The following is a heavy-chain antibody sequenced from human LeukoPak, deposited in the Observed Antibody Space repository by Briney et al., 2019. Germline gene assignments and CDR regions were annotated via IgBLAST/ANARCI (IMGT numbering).Heavy chain of an antibody. J-gene: IGHJ4*02. V-gene: IGHV3-23*01. CDR2: ISGSGGST. D-gene: IGHD3-22*01. CDR3: AKAGDNYYDSSGYYYPDY. CDR1: GFIFSSYA. Sequence: QPGGSLRLSCAASGFIFSSYAMSWVRQAPGKGLEWVSAISGSGGSTYYADSVKGRFTISRDNSKNTLYLQMNSLRAEDTAVYYCAKAGDNYYDSSGYYYPDYWGQGTLVTVSS.